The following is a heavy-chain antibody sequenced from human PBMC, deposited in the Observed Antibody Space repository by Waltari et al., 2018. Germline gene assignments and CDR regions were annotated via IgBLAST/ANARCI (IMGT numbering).Heavy chain of an antibody. J-gene: IGHJ4*02. D-gene: IGHD6-19*01. CDR1: GFSFSCSS. CDR3: SGGEVTGTDF. Sequence: EVQVVESGGGLVQQGGALKLSCPTSGFSFSCSSIHWVRQTSGKGLEWVGRIRREPYNYATAYSASVKGRFTISRDDSKNTAFLQMNSLMTEDTAVYYCSGGEVTGTDFWGQGTLVTVSS. CDR2: IRREPYNYAT. V-gene: IGHV3-73*01.